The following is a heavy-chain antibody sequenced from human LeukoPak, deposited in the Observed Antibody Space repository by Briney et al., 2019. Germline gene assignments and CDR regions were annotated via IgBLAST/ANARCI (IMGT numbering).Heavy chain of an antibody. V-gene: IGHV4-30-2*01. J-gene: IGHJ4*02. CDR1: GGSISSGGYS. CDR3: ARRPYAYDGYYFDF. CDR2: IYHSGST. Sequence: PSETLSLTCAVSGGSISSGGYSWSWIRQPPGKGLEWIGYIYHSGSTYYNPSLKSRVTISVDRSKNQFSLKLSSVTAADTAVYYCARRPYAYDGYYFDFWGQGTLVTVSS. D-gene: IGHD2-2*01.